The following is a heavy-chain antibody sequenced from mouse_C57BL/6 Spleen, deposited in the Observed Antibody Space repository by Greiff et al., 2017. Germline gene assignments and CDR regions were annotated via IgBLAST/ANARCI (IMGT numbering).Heavy chain of an antibody. Sequence: VQLQQPGAELVRPGTSVKLSCKASGYTFTSYWMHWVKQRPGQGLEWIGVIDPSDSYTNYNQKFKGKATLTVDTSSSTAYMQLSSLTSEDSAVYYCARSRSSYAMDYWGQGTSVTVSS. D-gene: IGHD1-1*01. V-gene: IGHV1-59*01. CDR2: IDPSDSYT. CDR1: GYTFTSYW. CDR3: ARSRSSYAMDY. J-gene: IGHJ4*01.